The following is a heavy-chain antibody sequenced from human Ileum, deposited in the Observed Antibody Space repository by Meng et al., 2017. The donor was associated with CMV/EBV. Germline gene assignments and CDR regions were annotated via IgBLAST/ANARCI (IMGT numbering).Heavy chain of an antibody. CDR3: ARGYDSSGYVGY. CDR2: IYYSGST. D-gene: IGHD3-22*01. J-gene: IGHJ4*02. Sequence: SETLSLTCTVSGGSISSYYLSWIRQPPGKGLEWIGYIYYSGSTTYNPSLKSRVTISVDTSKNQFSLKLSSVTAADTAVYYCARGYDSSGYVGYWGQGTLVTVSS. CDR1: GGSISSYY. V-gene: IGHV4-59*01.